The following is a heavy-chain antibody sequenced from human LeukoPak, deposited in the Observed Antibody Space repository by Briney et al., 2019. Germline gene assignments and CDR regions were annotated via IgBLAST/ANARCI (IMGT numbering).Heavy chain of an antibody. CDR3: AGGIVATICDY. CDR2: IYYSGGT. D-gene: IGHD5-12*01. CDR1: GGSISSYY. Sequence: SGTLSLTCTVSGGSISSYYWSWIRQPPGKGLEWSGYIYYSGGTNYNPSLKSRVTISVDTSKNQFSLKLSPVTPADTAVYYCAGGIVATICDYWGQGTLVTVSS. V-gene: IGHV4-59*01. J-gene: IGHJ4*02.